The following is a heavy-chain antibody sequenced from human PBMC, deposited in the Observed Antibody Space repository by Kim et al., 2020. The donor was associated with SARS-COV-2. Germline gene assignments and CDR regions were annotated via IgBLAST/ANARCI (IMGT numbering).Heavy chain of an antibody. CDR1: GFTFSSYA. D-gene: IGHD3-16*02. CDR3: AKTLRLGELSLYAFYY. CDR2: ISGSGGST. J-gene: IGHJ4*02. V-gene: IGHV3-23*01. Sequence: GGSLRLSCAASGFTFSSYAMSWVRQAPGKGLEWVSAISGSGGSTYYADSVKGRFTISRDNSKNSLYLQMNSLRAEDTAVYYCAKTLRLGELSLYAFYYWGPGSLVTVSP.